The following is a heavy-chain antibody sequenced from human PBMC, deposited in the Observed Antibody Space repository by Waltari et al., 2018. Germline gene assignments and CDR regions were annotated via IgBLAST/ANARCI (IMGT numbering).Heavy chain of an antibody. D-gene: IGHD2-2*01. CDR2: INPGSGEK. CDR3: AMILVVPAVPTDDY. Sequence: QVQLVQSGAEVKQPGASVKVSCKASGYTFTGYFMHWVRQAPGQGLEGMGRINPGSGEKNYAQKLHGRVTMTRDTSISAAYMELSRLTSDDTAIYYCAMILVVPAVPTDDYWGQGTLVTVSS. J-gene: IGHJ4*02. CDR1: GYTFTGYF. V-gene: IGHV1-2*06.